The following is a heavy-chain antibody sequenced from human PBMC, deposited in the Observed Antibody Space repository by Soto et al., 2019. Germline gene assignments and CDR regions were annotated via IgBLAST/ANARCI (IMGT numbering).Heavy chain of an antibody. J-gene: IGHJ6*02. V-gene: IGHV1-46*01. CDR1: GYTFTSYY. D-gene: IGHD2-15*01. CDR3: ARVRGYCSGGSCYSESHYGMDV. Sequence: ASVKVSCKASGYTFTSYYMHWVRQAPGQGLEWMRIINPSGGSTSYAQKFQGRVTMTRDTSTSTVYMELSSLRSEDTAVYYCARVRGYCSGGSCYSESHYGMDVWGQGTTVTVSS. CDR2: INPSGGST.